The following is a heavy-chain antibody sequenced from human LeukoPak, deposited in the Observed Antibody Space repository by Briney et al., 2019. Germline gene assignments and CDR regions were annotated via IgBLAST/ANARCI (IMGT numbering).Heavy chain of an antibody. D-gene: IGHD3-22*01. CDR1: GGSISSYY. CDR3: ARDLGSSGYKVFDY. V-gene: IGHV4-59*01. J-gene: IGHJ4*02. Sequence: SETLSLTCTVSGGSISSYYWSWIRQPPGKGLEWIGYIYYSGSTNYNPSLKNRVTISVDTSKNQFSLKLSSVTAADTAVYYCARDLGSSGYKVFDYWGQGTLFTVSS. CDR2: IYYSGST.